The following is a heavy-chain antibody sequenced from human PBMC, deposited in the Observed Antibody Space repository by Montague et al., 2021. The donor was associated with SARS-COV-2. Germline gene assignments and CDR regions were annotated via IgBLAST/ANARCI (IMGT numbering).Heavy chain of an antibody. V-gene: IGHV3-11*05. CDR3: ARDQSCTNGVCYTRGFDY. CDR2: ISGSSSYT. D-gene: IGHD2-8*01. CDR1: EFTFSDYY. J-gene: IGHJ4*02. Sequence: SLRLSCAASEFTFSDYYMSWIRQAPGEGLEWVSYISGSSSYTNYAASVKGRFTISRANAKNSLYLQLDSLRAEDTGVYYCARDQSCTNGVCYTRGFDYWGRGTMVTVSS.